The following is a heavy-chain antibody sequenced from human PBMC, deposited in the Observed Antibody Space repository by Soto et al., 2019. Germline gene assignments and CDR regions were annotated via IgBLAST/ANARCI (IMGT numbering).Heavy chain of an antibody. Sequence: GGSLRLSCAASGFSVSSQGMTWVRQAPGKGLEWVSVISTSGKDTFYADSVKGRFTISRDNSNNVLYLQMNSLRAEDTAIYYCAKGNLYNFFSGSDYWGQGXLVTVYS. CDR1: GFSVSSQG. J-gene: IGHJ4*02. D-gene: IGHD3-22*01. V-gene: IGHV3-23*01. CDR3: AKGNLYNFFSGSDY. CDR2: ISTSGKDT.